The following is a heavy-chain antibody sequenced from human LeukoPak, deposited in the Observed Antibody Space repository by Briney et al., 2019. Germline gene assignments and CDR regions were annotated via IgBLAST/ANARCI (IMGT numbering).Heavy chain of an antibody. CDR1: GGTFSSYA. CDR2: IIPILGIA. V-gene: IGHV1-69*04. J-gene: IGHJ4*02. D-gene: IGHD3-22*01. Sequence: ASVTVSCKASGGTFSSYAISWVRQAPGQGLEWMGRIIPILGIANYAQKFQGRVTITADKSTSTAYMELSSLRSEDTAVYYCAYQHDYYDSSGYYHIDYWGQGTLVTVSS. CDR3: AYQHDYYDSSGYYHIDY.